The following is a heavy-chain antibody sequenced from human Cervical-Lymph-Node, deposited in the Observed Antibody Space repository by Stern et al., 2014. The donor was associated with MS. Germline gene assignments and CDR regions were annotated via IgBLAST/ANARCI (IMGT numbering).Heavy chain of an antibody. D-gene: IGHD3-10*01. Sequence: EVQLVESGGGLVQPGGSLRLSCAASGFTFSRYWMHLVRQVPGKALVWVSRINTDGSATDHADSVKGRFTISRDNAKNTLYLQMNSLRAEDTAVYYCARDLRGPTDYWGQGVLVTVSS. J-gene: IGHJ4*02. CDR1: GFTFSRYW. CDR2: INTDGSAT. CDR3: ARDLRGPTDY. V-gene: IGHV3-74*01.